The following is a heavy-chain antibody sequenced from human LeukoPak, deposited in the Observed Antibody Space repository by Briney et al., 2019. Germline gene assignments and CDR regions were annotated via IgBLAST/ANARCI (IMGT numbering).Heavy chain of an antibody. CDR3: ARANYFDY. V-gene: IGHV4-59*01. CDR2: IYYSGST. Sequence: SETLSLTCTVSGGSIGSYYWSWIRQPPGKRLEWIGYIYYSGSTNYNPSLKSRVTISVDTSKNQFSLRLSSVTAADTAIYYCARANYFDYWGQGTLVTVSS. J-gene: IGHJ4*02. CDR1: GGSIGSYY.